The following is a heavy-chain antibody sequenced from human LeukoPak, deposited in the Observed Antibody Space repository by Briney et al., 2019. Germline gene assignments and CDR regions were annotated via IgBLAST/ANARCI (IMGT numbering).Heavy chain of an antibody. J-gene: IGHJ4*02. CDR2: IIPIFGTA. CDR3: ASFSGSYLAFDY. Sequence: ASVKVSCKASGGTFSSYAISWVRQAPGQGLEWMGGIIPIFGTANYAQKFQGRVTMTTDTSTSTAYMELRSLRSDDTAVYYCASFSGSYLAFDYWGQGTLVTVSS. CDR1: GGTFSSYA. D-gene: IGHD1-26*01. V-gene: IGHV1-69*05.